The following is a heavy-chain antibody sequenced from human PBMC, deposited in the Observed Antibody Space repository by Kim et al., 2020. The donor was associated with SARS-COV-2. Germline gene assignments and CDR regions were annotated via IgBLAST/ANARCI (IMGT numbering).Heavy chain of an antibody. CDR3: ARDRTTTKNAGPGFDY. J-gene: IGHJ4*02. Sequence: GGSLRLSCAASGFTFSSYSMNWVRQAPGKGLEWVSYISSSSSTIYYADSVKGRFTISRDNAKNSLYLQMNSLRAEDTAVYYCARDRTTTKNAGPGFDYWGQGTLVTVSS. V-gene: IGHV3-48*04. CDR2: ISSSSSTI. D-gene: IGHD1-1*01. CDR1: GFTFSSYS.